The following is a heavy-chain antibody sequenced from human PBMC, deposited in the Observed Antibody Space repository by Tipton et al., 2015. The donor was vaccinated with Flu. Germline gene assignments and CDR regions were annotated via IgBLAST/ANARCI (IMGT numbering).Heavy chain of an antibody. CDR3: ARKYCSGGSCYHFDY. Sequence: LRLSCTVSGDSISSGGHYWSWIRQHPGKGLEWIGYIYSSGTTHYNPSLKSRVTISLDTPKNHFSLKLSPVTAADTAVYYCARKYCSGGSCYHFDYWGQGTLVTVSS. V-gene: IGHV4-31*02. CDR1: GDSISSGGHY. J-gene: IGHJ4*02. CDR2: IYSSGTT. D-gene: IGHD2-15*01.